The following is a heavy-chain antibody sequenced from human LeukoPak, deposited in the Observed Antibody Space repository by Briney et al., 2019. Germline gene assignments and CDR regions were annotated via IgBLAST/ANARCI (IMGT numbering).Heavy chain of an antibody. CDR1: GYTFTSYY. D-gene: IGHD3-3*01. V-gene: IGHV1-46*01. J-gene: IGHJ4*02. CDR3: ARDSIFGVVTAHFDY. Sequence: ASVKVSCTASGYTFTSYYMHWVRQAPGQGLEWMGIINPSGGSTSYAQKFQGRVTMTRDTSTSTVCMELSSLRSEDTAVYYCARDSIFGVVTAHFDYWGQGTLVTVSS. CDR2: INPSGGST.